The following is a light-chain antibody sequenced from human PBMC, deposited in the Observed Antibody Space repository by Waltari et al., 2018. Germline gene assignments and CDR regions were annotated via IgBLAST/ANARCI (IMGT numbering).Light chain of an antibody. Sequence: EIVLTQSPGTLSLSPGERATLSCRASQSVSSSYLAWYQQKPGQAPRLRLYGSSSRATGIPDRFSGSGSGTDFTLKISRVEAEDVGVYYCIQGLQTPTFGQGTRLEIK. J-gene: IGKJ5*01. CDR1: QSVSSSY. CDR3: IQGLQTPT. V-gene: IGKV3-20*01. CDR2: GSS.